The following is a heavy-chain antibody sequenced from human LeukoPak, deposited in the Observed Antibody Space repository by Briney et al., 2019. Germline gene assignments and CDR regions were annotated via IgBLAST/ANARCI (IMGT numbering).Heavy chain of an antibody. CDR1: GGSISSHY. CDR3: ARGDNWFDP. J-gene: IGHJ5*02. V-gene: IGHV4-59*11. Sequence: PSETLSLTCTVSGGSISSHYWSWIRQPPGKGPEWIGYIYYSGSTNYNPSLKSRVTISVDTSKNQFSLKLSSVTAADTAVYYCARGDNWFDPWGQGTLVTVSS. CDR2: IYYSGST.